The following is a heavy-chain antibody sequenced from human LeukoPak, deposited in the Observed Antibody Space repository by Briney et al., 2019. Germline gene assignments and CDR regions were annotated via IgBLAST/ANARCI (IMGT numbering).Heavy chain of an antibody. D-gene: IGHD4-17*01. CDR2: ISYDGSNK. J-gene: IGHJ4*02. Sequence: GGSLRLSCAASGFTFSSYGMHWVRQAPGKGLEWVAVISYDGSNKYYADSVKGRVTISRDNSKNTLYLQMNSLRAEDTAVYYCAKEGDYGDLDYWGQGTLVTVSS. CDR1: GFTFSSYG. V-gene: IGHV3-30*18. CDR3: AKEGDYGDLDY.